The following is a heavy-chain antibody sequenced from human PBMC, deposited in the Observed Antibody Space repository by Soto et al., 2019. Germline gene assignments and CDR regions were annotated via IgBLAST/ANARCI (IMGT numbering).Heavy chain of an antibody. Sequence: ASVKVSCKASGYTFTSYGISWVRQAPGQGLEWMGWISAYNGNTNYAQKLQGRVTMTTDTSTSTAYMELRSLRSDDTAVYYCARADYYDSSGYFDYWGQGTLVTVSS. CDR1: GYTFTSYG. J-gene: IGHJ4*02. V-gene: IGHV1-18*04. CDR3: ARADYYDSSGYFDY. D-gene: IGHD3-22*01. CDR2: ISAYNGNT.